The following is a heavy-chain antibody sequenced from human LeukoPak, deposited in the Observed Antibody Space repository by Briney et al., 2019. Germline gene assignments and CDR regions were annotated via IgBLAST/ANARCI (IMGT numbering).Heavy chain of an antibody. CDR1: GYTFTSYY. D-gene: IGHD1-26*01. CDR2: INPSGGST. J-gene: IGHJ4*02. V-gene: IGHV1-46*01. CDR3: ARDPGNTGSSELAY. Sequence: ASVKVSCKASGYTFTSYYMHWVRQAPGQELEWMGIINPSGGSTTYAQKFQGRVTMTSDTSTSTVYMELSSLRSEDTAVYYCARDPGNTGSSELAYWGQGTLVTVSS.